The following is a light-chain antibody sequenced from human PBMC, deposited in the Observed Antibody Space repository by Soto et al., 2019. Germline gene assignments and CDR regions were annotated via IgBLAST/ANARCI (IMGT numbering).Light chain of an antibody. CDR3: RQFNKWTPWT. Sequence: EIVMTQSPATLSVSPGERATLSCRASQSVSSSLAWYQQKPGQAPRLLIYGASTRATGIPARFSGSGSGTEFTLTISSLHSKVFAAYYCRQFNKWTPWTFGQGTKLEIK. V-gene: IGKV3-15*01. CDR2: GAS. CDR1: QSVSSS. J-gene: IGKJ2*01.